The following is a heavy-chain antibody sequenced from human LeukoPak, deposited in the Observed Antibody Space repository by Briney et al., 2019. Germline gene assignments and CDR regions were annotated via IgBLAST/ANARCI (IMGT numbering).Heavy chain of an antibody. J-gene: IGHJ4*02. Sequence: PGGSLRLSCAASGFTFSSYWMSWVRQAPGKGLEWVANIKQDGSEKYYVDSVKGRFTISRDNAKNSLYLQMNSLRAEDTAVYYCARTSSVVLLDYFDYWGQGTLVTVSS. D-gene: IGHD2/OR15-2a*01. CDR3: ARTSSVVLLDYFDY. CDR2: IKQDGSEK. V-gene: IGHV3-7*01. CDR1: GFTFSSYW.